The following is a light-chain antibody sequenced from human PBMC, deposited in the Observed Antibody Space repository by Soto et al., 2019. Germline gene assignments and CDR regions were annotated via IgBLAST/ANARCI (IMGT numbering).Light chain of an antibody. V-gene: IGLV2-14*01. CDR1: SSDVGVYNL. Sequence: QSALTQPASVSGSPGQSITISCTGTSSDVGVYNLVSWYQQHPGKVPKLIIYEVSNRPSGVSDRFSGSKSGNTASLTIFGLQAEDEADYYCTSFTSSSTLFYVFGTGTKVTVL. J-gene: IGLJ1*01. CDR3: TSFTSSSTLFYV. CDR2: EVS.